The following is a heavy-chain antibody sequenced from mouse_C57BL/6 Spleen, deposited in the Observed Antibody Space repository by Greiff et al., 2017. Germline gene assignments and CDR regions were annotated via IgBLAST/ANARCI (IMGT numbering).Heavy chain of an antibody. Sequence: LVESGAELVRPGASVKLSCKASGYTFTDYYLTWVKQRPGQGLEWIARIYPGSGNTYYNEKFKGKATLTAEKSSSTAYMQLSSLTSEDSAVYFCAREVYGTMDYWGQGTSVTVSS. J-gene: IGHJ4*01. CDR1: GYTFTDYY. CDR2: IYPGSGNT. CDR3: AREVYGTMDY. D-gene: IGHD1-1*02. V-gene: IGHV1-76*01.